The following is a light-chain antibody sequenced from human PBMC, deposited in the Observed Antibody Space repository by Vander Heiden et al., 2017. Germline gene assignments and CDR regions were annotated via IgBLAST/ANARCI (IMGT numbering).Light chain of an antibody. Sequence: IVMTQPPDSLAVSLGERATINCKSSQSFLYSSNNKNYLAWYQQKPRQPPNLLIYCASTRESGVPYRFSGSGSGTDFTLTISSLQAEDVAVYYCQQYYSTPFTFGPGTKVDIK. CDR1: QSFLYSSNNKNY. CDR3: QQYYSTPFT. J-gene: IGKJ3*01. CDR2: CAS. V-gene: IGKV4-1*01.